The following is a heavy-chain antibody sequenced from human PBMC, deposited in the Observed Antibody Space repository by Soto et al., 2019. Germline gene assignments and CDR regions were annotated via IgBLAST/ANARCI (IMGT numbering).Heavy chain of an antibody. D-gene: IGHD2-2*02. CDR3: ATVPAAIDYYGMDV. J-gene: IGHJ6*02. Sequence: EVQLVESGGGLVKPGGSLRLSCAASGFTFSSYSMNWVRQAPGKGLEWVSSISSSSSYIYYADSVKGRFTISRDNAKNSLYLQMNSLRAEDTAVYYCATVPAAIDYYGMDVWGQGTTVTVSS. V-gene: IGHV3-21*01. CDR2: ISSSSSYI. CDR1: GFTFSSYS.